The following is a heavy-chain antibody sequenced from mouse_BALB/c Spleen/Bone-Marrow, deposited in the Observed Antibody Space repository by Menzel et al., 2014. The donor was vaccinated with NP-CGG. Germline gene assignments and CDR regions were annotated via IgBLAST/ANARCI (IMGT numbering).Heavy chain of an antibody. D-gene: IGHD2-3*01. Sequence: EVHLVESGGGLVKPGGSLKLSCAAFGFAFSSYDMSWVRQTPEKRLEWVAYISSGGGSTYYPDTVKGRFTISRDNAKNTLYLQMSSLKSEDTAMYYCARHEDGYYDAMDYWGQGTSVTVSS. CDR2: ISSGGGST. CDR1: GFAFSSYD. J-gene: IGHJ4*01. CDR3: ARHEDGYYDAMDY. V-gene: IGHV5-12-1*01.